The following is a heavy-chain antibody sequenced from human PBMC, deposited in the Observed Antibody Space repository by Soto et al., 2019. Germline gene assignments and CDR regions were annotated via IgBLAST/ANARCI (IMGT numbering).Heavy chain of an antibody. Sequence: QLVQSGVEMKNPGASVKVSCKASGYTFTSYGISWARQAPGQGLEWMGRISGFNDDTNHAQKFQGRVTVTKDTSTSTAYMELRSLKSDDTAMYYCARSGSYYPARNWFGPWGQGTLVIVSS. CDR2: ISGFNDDT. V-gene: IGHV1-18*01. D-gene: IGHD3-10*01. J-gene: IGHJ5*02. CDR1: GYTFTSYG. CDR3: ARSGSYYPARNWFGP.